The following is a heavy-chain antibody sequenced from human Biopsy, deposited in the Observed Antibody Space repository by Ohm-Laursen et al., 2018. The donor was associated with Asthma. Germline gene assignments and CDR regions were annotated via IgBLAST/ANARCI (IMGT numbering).Heavy chain of an antibody. CDR1: GFTFRSYA. Sequence: SLRLSCAAPGFTFRSYAMHWVRQAPGKGLEWVAVGGSYYDGGLKYYADSVNGRFTVSRDDSKNTLYLQMNSLRGDDTAVYYCARGKTWGRSYYFDYWGQGTLVTVSS. J-gene: IGHJ4*02. CDR2: GGSYYDGGLK. CDR3: ARGKTWGRSYYFDY. D-gene: IGHD6-6*01. V-gene: IGHV3-30-3*01.